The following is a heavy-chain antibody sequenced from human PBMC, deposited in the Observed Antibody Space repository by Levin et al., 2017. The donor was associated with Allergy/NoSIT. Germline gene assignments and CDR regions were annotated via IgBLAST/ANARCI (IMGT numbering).Heavy chain of an antibody. Sequence: LSLTCAASGFTFSSYSMNWVRQAPGKGLEWVSSISSSSSYIYYADSVKGRFTISRDNAKNSLYLQMNSLRAEDTAVYYCARDYGSGSPFDYWGQGTLVTVSS. CDR1: GFTFSSYS. CDR2: ISSSSSYI. CDR3: ARDYGSGSPFDY. V-gene: IGHV3-21*01. D-gene: IGHD3-10*01. J-gene: IGHJ4*02.